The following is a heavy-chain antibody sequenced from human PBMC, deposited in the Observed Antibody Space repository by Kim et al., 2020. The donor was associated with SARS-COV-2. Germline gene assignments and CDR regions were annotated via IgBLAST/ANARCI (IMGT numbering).Heavy chain of an antibody. CDR3: ARARDIVVVPAAMLAADYYYGMDV. CDR1: GFTFSSYS. V-gene: IGHV3-21*01. D-gene: IGHD2-2*01. J-gene: IGHJ6*02. Sequence: GGSLRLSCAASGFTFSSYSMNWVRQAPGKGLEWVSSISSSSSYIYYADSVKGRFTISRDNAKNSLYLQMNSLRAEDTAVYYCARARDIVVVPAAMLAADYYYGMDVWGQGTTVTVSS. CDR2: ISSSSSYI.